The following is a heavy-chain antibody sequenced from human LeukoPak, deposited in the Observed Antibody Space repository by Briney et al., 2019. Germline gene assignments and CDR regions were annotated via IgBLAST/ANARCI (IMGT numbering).Heavy chain of an antibody. CDR1: GFTFSSYA. V-gene: IGHV3-7*01. J-gene: IGHJ6*03. D-gene: IGHD2/OR15-2a*01. CDR2: IKQDGSEK. Sequence: GGSLRLSCAASGFTFSSYAMSWVRQAPGKGLEWVANIKQDGSEKNYVHSVKGRFTISRDNAKNSLYLQMNSLRAEDTAVYYCARRGRPFFYYMDVWGKGTTVTVSS. CDR3: ARRGRPFFYYMDV.